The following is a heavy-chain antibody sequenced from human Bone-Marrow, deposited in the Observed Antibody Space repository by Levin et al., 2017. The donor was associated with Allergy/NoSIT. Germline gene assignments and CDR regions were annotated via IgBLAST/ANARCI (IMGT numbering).Heavy chain of an antibody. V-gene: IGHV3-64D*06. CDR3: VKVSWGYCSSTSCLVGDAFDI. Sequence: ASVKVSCSASGFTFSSYAMHWVRQAPGKGLEYVSAISSNGGSTYYADSVKGRFTISRDNSKNTLYLQMSSLRAEDTAVYYCVKVSWGYCSSTSCLVGDAFDIWGQGTMVTVSS. J-gene: IGHJ3*02. D-gene: IGHD2-2*01. CDR1: GFTFSSYA. CDR2: ISSNGGST.